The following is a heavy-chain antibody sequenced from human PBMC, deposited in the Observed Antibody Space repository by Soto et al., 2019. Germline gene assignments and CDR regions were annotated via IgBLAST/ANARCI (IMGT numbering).Heavy chain of an antibody. J-gene: IGHJ3*02. CDR3: AKDRLRFLEWLFDAFDI. Sequence: GGSLRLSCAASGFTFSSYAMSWVRQAPGKGLEWVSAISGSGGSTYYADSVKGRFTISRDNSKNTLYLQMNSLRAEDTAVYYCAKDRLRFLEWLFDAFDIWGQGTMVT. CDR2: ISGSGGST. V-gene: IGHV3-23*01. D-gene: IGHD3-3*01. CDR1: GFTFSSYA.